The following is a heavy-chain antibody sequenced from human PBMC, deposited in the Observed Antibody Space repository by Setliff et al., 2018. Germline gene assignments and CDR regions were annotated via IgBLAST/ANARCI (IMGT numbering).Heavy chain of an antibody. CDR2: IRPNGGGT. CDR3: ARGGGSYRAGNSRPTYWFDP. CDR1: GYTFTGYY. V-gene: IGHV1-2*02. Sequence: ASVKVSCKASGYTFTGYYIHWVRQAPGQGLEWMGWIRPNGGGTHYAQKFQGRVTMTRDTANSTVYMDLSSLTSDDTAIYYCARGGGSYRAGNSRPTYWFDPWGQGTLVTVSS. D-gene: IGHD2-21*01. J-gene: IGHJ5*02.